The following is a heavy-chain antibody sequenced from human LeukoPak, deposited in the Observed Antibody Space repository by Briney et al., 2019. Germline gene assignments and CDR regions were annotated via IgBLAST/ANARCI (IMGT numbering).Heavy chain of an antibody. V-gene: IGHV3-23*01. CDR3: ATGIVLMVYWPGPDY. J-gene: IGHJ4*02. Sequence: GGSLRLSCAASGFTFSSYAMSWVRQAPGKGLEWVSAISGSGGSTYYADSVKGRFTISRDNSKNTLYLQMNSLRAEDTAVYYCATGIVLMVYWPGPDYWGQGTLATVSS. D-gene: IGHD2-8*01. CDR1: GFTFSSYA. CDR2: ISGSGGST.